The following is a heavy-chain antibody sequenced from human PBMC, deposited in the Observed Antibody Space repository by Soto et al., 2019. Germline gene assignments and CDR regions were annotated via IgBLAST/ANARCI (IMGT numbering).Heavy chain of an antibody. V-gene: IGHV4-30-4*01. CDR3: ARDLHSSGYYYFDY. J-gene: IGHJ4*02. Sequence: SETLSLTCTVSGGSISSGDYYWSWIRQPPGKGLEWIGYIYYSGSTYYNPSLKSRVTISVDTSKNQFSLKLSSVTAADTAVYYCARDLHSSGYYYFDYWGQGTLDTVSS. D-gene: IGHD3-22*01. CDR2: IYYSGST. CDR1: GGSISSGDYY.